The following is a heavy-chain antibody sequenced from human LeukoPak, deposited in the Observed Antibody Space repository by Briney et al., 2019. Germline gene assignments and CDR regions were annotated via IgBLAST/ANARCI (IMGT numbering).Heavy chain of an antibody. CDR2: ISGNDGST. D-gene: IGHD4-17*01. J-gene: IGHJ4*02. CDR1: GFTFSSYV. V-gene: IGHV3-23*01. Sequence: GGSLRLSCAASGFTFSSYVMSWVRQAPGKGLEWVPLISGNDGSTYYADSVKGRFTISRDNSKNTLYLQMSSLRADDTAVYYCSRRSVTTFDYWGQGTLVTVSS. CDR3: SRRSVTTFDY.